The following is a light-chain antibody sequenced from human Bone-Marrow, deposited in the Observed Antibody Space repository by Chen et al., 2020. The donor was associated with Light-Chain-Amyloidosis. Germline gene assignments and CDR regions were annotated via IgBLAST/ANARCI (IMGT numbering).Light chain of an antibody. J-gene: IGLJ3*02. Sequence: SYVLTQPSSVSVAPGQTATIACGGNNIGSKSVHWYQQTPGQAPLLVVYDDSDRPSGIPERLSGSKSGNTATLTISRVEAGDEADYYCQVWDRSSDRPVFGGGTKLTVL. CDR3: QVWDRSSDRPV. CDR1: NIGSKS. CDR2: DDS. V-gene: IGLV3-21*02.